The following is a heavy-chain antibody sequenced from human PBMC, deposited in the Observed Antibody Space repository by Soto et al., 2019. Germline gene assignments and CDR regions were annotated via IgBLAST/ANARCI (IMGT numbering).Heavy chain of an antibody. V-gene: IGHV4-34*01. J-gene: IGHJ4*02. D-gene: IGHD6-19*01. CDR1: GGSFSGHY. CDR3: ARGWVGSGSAFDY. Sequence: QVQVQQWGAGLLKPSEPLSLTCAVYGGSFSGHYWCWIRKPPGKGLEWIGEINHRGSTNYNPSLKSRVSISVDRSKNQFSLKLSSVTAADTAVYYCARGWVGSGSAFDYWGQGTLVTVSS. CDR2: INHRGST.